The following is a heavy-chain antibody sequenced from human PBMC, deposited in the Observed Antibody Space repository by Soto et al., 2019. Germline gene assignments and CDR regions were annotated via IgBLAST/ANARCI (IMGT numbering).Heavy chain of an antibody. D-gene: IGHD3-3*01. J-gene: IGHJ5*02. CDR1: GGSISSSSYY. CDR2: IYYSGST. CDR3: ARQSLRTIFGVVTSNSKIKLNWFDP. Sequence: SETLSLTCTVSGGSISSSSYYWGWIRQPPGKGLEWIGSIYYSGSTYYNPSLKSRVTISVDTSKNQFSLKLSSVTAADTAVYYCARQSLRTIFGVVTSNSKIKLNWFDPWGQGTLVTVSS. V-gene: IGHV4-39*01.